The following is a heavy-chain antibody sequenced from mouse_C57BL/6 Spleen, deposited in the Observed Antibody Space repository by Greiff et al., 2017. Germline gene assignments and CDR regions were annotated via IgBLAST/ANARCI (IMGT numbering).Heavy chain of an antibody. J-gene: IGHJ4*01. D-gene: IGHD2-4*01. CDR1: GFTFSSYG. V-gene: IGHV5-6*02. CDR3: ARRDYDEDYYAMDY. Sequence: VKLVESGGDLVKPGGSLKLSCAASGFTFSSYGMSWVRQTPDKRLEWVATISSGGSYTYYPDSVKGRFTISRDNAKNTLYLQMSSLKSEDTAMYYCARRDYDEDYYAMDYWGQGTSVTVSS. CDR2: ISSGGSYT.